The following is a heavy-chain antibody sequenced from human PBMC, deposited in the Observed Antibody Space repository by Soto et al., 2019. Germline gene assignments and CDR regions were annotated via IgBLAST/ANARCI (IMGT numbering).Heavy chain of an antibody. CDR1: GFIFSNHA. J-gene: IGHJ4*02. CDR2: TSYDGSNK. V-gene: IGHV3-30*18. D-gene: IGHD1-1*01. Sequence: QVQLVESGGGVVQPGRSLRLSCAASGFIFSNHAMHWVRQAPGKGLEWVAVTSYDGSNKYYADSVKGRLTISRDNSKNTLYLQMNSLIVEDTAVNYCVKSRDVYKYLDSWGQGTLVTVSS. CDR3: VKSRDVYKYLDS.